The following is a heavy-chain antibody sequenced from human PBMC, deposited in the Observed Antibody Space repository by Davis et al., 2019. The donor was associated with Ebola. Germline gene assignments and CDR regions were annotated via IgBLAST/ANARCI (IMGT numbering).Heavy chain of an antibody. J-gene: IGHJ5*02. CDR1: GFVFSSYV. Sequence: GGSLRLSCAASGFVFSSYVMSWVRRAPGKGLEWVSTLGLSADTYYADSVKGRFTISRDNSKNTLYLQMNGLRVEDTAIYYCARDFDSSGYSYVFGWFDPWGQGTRVTVSS. D-gene: IGHD3-22*01. CDR2: LGLSADT. V-gene: IGHV3-23*01. CDR3: ARDFDSSGYSYVFGWFDP.